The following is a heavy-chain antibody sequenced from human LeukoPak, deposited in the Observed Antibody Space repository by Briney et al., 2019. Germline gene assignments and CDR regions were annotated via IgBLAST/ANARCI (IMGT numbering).Heavy chain of an antibody. V-gene: IGHV1-2*02. CDR1: GYTFTDYY. J-gene: IGHJ5*02. D-gene: IGHD5-12*01. CDR3: AKERYILATMGKNWFDP. Sequence: ASVKVSCKASGYTFTDYYVHWVRQALGQGLEWMRWINPNSGGTNPAQKFQGRVTMTRDTSISTAYMELRRLRSDDTAVYYCAKERYILATMGKNWFDPWGQGTLVTVSS. CDR2: INPNSGGT.